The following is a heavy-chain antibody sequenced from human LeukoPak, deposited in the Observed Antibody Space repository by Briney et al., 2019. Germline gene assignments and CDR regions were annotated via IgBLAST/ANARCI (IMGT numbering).Heavy chain of an antibody. CDR3: AREGWLVYKAFDI. J-gene: IGHJ3*02. CDR1: GDSVSSNSAA. CDR2: TYYRSKWYN. D-gene: IGHD6-19*01. Sequence: SQTLSLTCAISGDSVSSNSAAWTWIRQSPSRGLEWLGRTYYRSKWYNDYAVSVKSRITINPDASKNQFSLQLNSVTPEDTAVYYCAREGWLVYKAFDIWGQGTMVTVSS. V-gene: IGHV6-1*01.